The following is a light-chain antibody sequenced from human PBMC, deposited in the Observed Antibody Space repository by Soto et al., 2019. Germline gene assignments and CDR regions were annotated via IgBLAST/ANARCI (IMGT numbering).Light chain of an antibody. V-gene: IGKV1D-12*01. Sequence: IHVTQSPSSVSASVGNRVTIACRASQDIAGYLAWYQHKTGRTPELMIHGASRLQSGVPARFSGSGYGTDFNLSINSLQPEDFATYYCQQAYSFPITFGQGTRLEIK. J-gene: IGKJ5*01. CDR3: QQAYSFPIT. CDR2: GAS. CDR1: QDIAGY.